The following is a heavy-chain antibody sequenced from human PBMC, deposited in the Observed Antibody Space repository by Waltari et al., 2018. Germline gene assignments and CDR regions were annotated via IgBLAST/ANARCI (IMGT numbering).Heavy chain of an antibody. D-gene: IGHD3-3*01. CDR2: IYHSGST. Sequence: QVQLQESGPGLVKPSQTLSLTCTVSGGSISRGGYYWSWIRQHPGKGLEWIGYIYHSGSTYYNPSLKSRVTISVDRSKNQFSLKLSSVTAADTAVYYCARGGESLSNGGGSSGAFDIWGQGTMVTVSS. J-gene: IGHJ3*02. CDR3: ARGGESLSNGGGSSGAFDI. V-gene: IGHV4-31*03. CDR1: GGSISRGGYY.